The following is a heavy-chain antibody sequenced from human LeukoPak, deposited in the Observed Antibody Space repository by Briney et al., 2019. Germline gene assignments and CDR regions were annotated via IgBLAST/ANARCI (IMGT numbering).Heavy chain of an antibody. Sequence: GGSLRLSCAVSGFTHDDYGMSWVRQAPGKGLEWVSGINWHGGSTGYADSVKGRFTISRDNAKNSLYLQMNSLRAEDSAVYYCAKDKGTYYYYGMDVWGQGTTVSVSS. CDR1: GFTHDDYG. D-gene: IGHD2-15*01. CDR2: INWHGGST. CDR3: AKDKGTYYYYGMDV. J-gene: IGHJ6*02. V-gene: IGHV3-20*04.